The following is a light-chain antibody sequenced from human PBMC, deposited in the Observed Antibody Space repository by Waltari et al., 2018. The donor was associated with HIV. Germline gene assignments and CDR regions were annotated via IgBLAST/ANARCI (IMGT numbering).Light chain of an antibody. Sequence: QSALTQPASVSGSPGQSLTISCTGTSRHVGGSTYVSWYQHPPGNAPKLIIYEVSYRPSGVSDRFSGSKSGNTASLTISGLQAEDETDYYCSSYTSSSTWVFGGGTKLTVL. J-gene: IGLJ3*02. CDR3: SSYTSSSTWV. CDR2: EVS. CDR1: SRHVGGSTY. V-gene: IGLV2-14*01.